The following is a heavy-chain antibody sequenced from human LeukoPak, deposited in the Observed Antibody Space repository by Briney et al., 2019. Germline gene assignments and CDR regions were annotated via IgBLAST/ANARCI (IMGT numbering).Heavy chain of an antibody. Sequence: AASVKVSCKASGGTFSSYAISWVRQAPGQGLEWMGGINPIFGTANYAQKFQGRVTITADESTSTAYLELCSLRSEHTAVYYCASSWWELHEARFDYWGQGTLVTVSS. D-gene: IGHD1-26*01. V-gene: IGHV1-69*13. CDR3: ASSWWELHEARFDY. J-gene: IGHJ4*02. CDR2: INPIFGTA. CDR1: GGTFSSYA.